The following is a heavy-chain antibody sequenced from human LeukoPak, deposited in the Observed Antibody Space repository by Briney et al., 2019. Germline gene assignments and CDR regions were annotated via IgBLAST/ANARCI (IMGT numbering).Heavy chain of an antibody. CDR3: ATLLGYCGGDCYPDY. J-gene: IGHJ4*02. Sequence: GGSLRLSCAASGLTFSSYAMSWVRQAPGKGLEWVSAISGSGGSTYYADSVKGRFTISRDNSKNTLYLQMNSLRAEDTAVYYCATLLGYCGGDCYPDYWGQGTLVTVSS. CDR2: ISGSGGST. CDR1: GLTFSSYA. D-gene: IGHD2-21*02. V-gene: IGHV3-23*01.